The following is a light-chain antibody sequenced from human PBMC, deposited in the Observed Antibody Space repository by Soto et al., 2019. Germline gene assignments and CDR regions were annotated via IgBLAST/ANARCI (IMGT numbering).Light chain of an antibody. CDR2: EGS. J-gene: IGLJ3*02. CDR1: SSDVGNYNL. Sequence: QSALTQPASVSGSPGQSITISCTGISSDVGNYNLVSWYQQHPGKAPKLMIYEGSKRPSGVSNRFSGSKSGNTASLTISGLQAEDEGDYYCCSYTISSTWVFGGGTKLTVL. CDR3: CSYTISSTWV. V-gene: IGLV2-23*01.